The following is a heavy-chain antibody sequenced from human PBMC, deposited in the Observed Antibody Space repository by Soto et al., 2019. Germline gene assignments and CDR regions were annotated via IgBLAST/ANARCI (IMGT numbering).Heavy chain of an antibody. Sequence: QVQLVESGGGVVQPGRSLRLSCAASGFTFSNYGMHWVRQAPGKGLEWVAVIWYDGGNKYYPDSVKGRFTISRDNSKNTLYLQMNSLRVEDTAVYYCASNRVPMTTVSEIGYWGQGTLVTVSS. V-gene: IGHV3-33*01. D-gene: IGHD4-17*01. J-gene: IGHJ4*02. CDR3: ASNRVPMTTVSEIGY. CDR2: IWYDGGNK. CDR1: GFTFSNYG.